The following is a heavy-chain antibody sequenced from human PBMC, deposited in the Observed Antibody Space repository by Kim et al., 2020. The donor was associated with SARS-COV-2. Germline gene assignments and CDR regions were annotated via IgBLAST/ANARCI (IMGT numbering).Heavy chain of an antibody. J-gene: IGHJ4*02. V-gene: IGHV3-9*01. D-gene: IGHD1-26*01. Sequence: GGSLRLSCAASGFTFDDYAMHWVRQAPGKGLEWVSGISWNSGSIGYADSVKGRFTISRDNAKNSLYLQMNSLRAEDTALYYCAKDTATTLGYFDYWGQGTLVTVSS. CDR1: GFTFDDYA. CDR2: ISWNSGSI. CDR3: AKDTATTLGYFDY.